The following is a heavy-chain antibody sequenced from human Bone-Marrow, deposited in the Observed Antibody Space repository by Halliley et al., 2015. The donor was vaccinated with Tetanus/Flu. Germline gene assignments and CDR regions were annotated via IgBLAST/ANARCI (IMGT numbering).Heavy chain of an antibody. V-gene: IGHV3-23*01. D-gene: IGHD2-2*01. J-gene: IGHJ4*02. CDR3: AKRNYCSSSTCCFDY. Sequence: SLRLSCLASGFNFSSFAMSWVRQAPGKGLEWVSTFSGRGGKTYYADSVKGRFTISRDNSKNTLYLQMNSLRAEDTAVYYCAKRNYCSSSTCCFDYWGQGTLVTVSS. CDR1: GFNFSSFA. CDR2: FSGRGGKT.